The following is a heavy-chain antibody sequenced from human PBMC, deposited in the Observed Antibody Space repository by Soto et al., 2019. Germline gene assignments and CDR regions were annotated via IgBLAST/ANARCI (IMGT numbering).Heavy chain of an antibody. CDR1: GDSFAVYW. D-gene: IGHD3-22*01. Sequence: GESLKISCNGSGDSFAVYWITWVRQKPGKGLEWMGRIDPSDSQTYYSPSFRGHVTISATKSITTVFLQWSSLRASDTAMYYCARQIYDSDTGPNFQYYFDSWGQGTPVTVSS. V-gene: IGHV5-10-1*01. CDR2: IDPSDSQT. CDR3: ARQIYDSDTGPNFQYYFDS. J-gene: IGHJ4*02.